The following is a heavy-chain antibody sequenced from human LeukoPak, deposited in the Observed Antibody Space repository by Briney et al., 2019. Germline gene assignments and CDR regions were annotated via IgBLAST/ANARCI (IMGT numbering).Heavy chain of an antibody. CDR1: GFTFSSYW. D-gene: IGHD5-18*01. CDR3: ARDTGGGYSCYDC. J-gene: IGHJ4*02. Sequence: PGGSLRLPCAASGFTFSSYWMTWIRQAPGKGLEWVANIKQDGSEEYYVDSVKGRFTISRDNAKNSLYLQMNSLRAEDTAVYYCARDTGGGYSCYDCWGQGTLVTVSS. V-gene: IGHV3-7*01. CDR2: IKQDGSEE.